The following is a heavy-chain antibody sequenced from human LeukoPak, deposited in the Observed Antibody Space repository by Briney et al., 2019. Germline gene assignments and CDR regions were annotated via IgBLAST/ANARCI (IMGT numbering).Heavy chain of an antibody. Sequence: QAGGSLRLSCAASGFTFSSYWMSWVRQAPGKGLEWVANIKQDGSEKYYVDSVKGRFTISRDNAKNSLYLQMNSLRAEDTAVYYCARDPLRFLEWPTENTAWWFRDIWGQGTMVTVSS. CDR1: GFTFSSYW. CDR2: IKQDGSEK. D-gene: IGHD3-3*01. V-gene: IGHV3-7*01. CDR3: ARDPLRFLEWPTENTAWWFRDI. J-gene: IGHJ3*02.